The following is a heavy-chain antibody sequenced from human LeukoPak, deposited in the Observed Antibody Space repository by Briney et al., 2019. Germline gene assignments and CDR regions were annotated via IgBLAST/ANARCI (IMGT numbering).Heavy chain of an antibody. D-gene: IGHD1-26*01. J-gene: IGHJ4*02. CDR3: ARAGVGATDY. Sequence: GASVKVSCKASGYTFTSYDINWVRQATGQGLEWMGWINPNSGGTNYAQKFQGRVTMTRDTSISTAYMELSRLRSDDTAVYYCARAGVGATDYWGQGTLVTVSS. CDR2: INPNSGGT. V-gene: IGHV1-2*02. CDR1: GYTFTSYD.